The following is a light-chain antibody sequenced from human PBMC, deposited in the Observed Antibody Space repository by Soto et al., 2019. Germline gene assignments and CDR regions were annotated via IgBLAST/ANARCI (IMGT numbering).Light chain of an antibody. Sequence: DIHFTHSPSSLSASLVCIVTITCRASQTITTYLSWFQQKPGKAPKLLVYGASSLQSGVPSRFSGSGSGTDFTLTISSLQPEDFATYYCQQSYSTPLTFGGGTKVDIK. CDR3: QQSYSTPLT. J-gene: IGKJ4*01. CDR2: GAS. CDR1: QTITTY. V-gene: IGKV1-39*01.